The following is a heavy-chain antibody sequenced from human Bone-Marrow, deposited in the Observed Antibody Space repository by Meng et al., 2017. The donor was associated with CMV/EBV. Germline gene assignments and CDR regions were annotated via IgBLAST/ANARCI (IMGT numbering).Heavy chain of an antibody. CDR3: ARDGVGATADY. D-gene: IGHD1-26*01. Sequence: LSGAASGFTVSSSYVSWVRQAPGKGLEWVSVIYSDGQTHYADSVKGRFTMSRDNSKNTLYLQVNSLRAEDTAVYYCARDGVGATADYWGQGTLVTVSS. CDR1: GFTVSSSY. CDR2: IYSDGQT. J-gene: IGHJ4*02. V-gene: IGHV3-53*05.